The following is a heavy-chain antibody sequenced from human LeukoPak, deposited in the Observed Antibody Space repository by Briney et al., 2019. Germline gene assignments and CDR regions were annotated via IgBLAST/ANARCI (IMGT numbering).Heavy chain of an antibody. CDR1: GGSISSGGYS. CDR3: ARVVEDSSGYAGENWFDP. V-gene: IGHV4-30-2*01. Sequence: PSQTLSLTCAVSGGSISSGGYSWSWIRQPPGKGLEWIGYIYHSGSTYYNPSLKSRVTISVDRSKNQFSLKLSSVTAADTAVYYCARVVEDSSGYAGENWFDPWGQGTLVPVSS. CDR2: IYHSGST. J-gene: IGHJ5*02. D-gene: IGHD3-22*01.